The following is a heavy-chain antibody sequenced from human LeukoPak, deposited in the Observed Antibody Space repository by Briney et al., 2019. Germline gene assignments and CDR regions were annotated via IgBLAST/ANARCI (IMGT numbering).Heavy chain of an antibody. CDR1: GGSFSGYY. D-gene: IGHD3-22*01. Sequence: PSETLSLTCAVYGGSFSGYYWGWIRQPPGKGLEWIGSIYYSGSTYYNPSLKSRVTISVDTSKNQFSLKLSSVTAADTAVYYRARGYGYYDSSGAHYYYYYMDVWGKGTTVTVSS. CDR2: IYYSGST. J-gene: IGHJ6*03. CDR3: ARGYGYYDSSGAHYYYYYMDV. V-gene: IGHV4-34*01.